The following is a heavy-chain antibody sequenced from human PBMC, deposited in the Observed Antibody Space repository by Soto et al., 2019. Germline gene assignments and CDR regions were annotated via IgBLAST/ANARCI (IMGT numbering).Heavy chain of an antibody. CDR2: ISISSSYI. CDR1: GFTFSCYS. CDR3: AIGEDIAAAGTWGVNLLAT. D-gene: IGHD6-13*01. Sequence: PGGSRRRSWAASGFTFSCYSMNWVRQAPGKGLEWVSSISISSSYIDYADSVNGRFTISRDNAKNSLYLQMNSLRAEDTAVYYCAIGEDIAAAGTWGVNLLATWGKETLV. V-gene: IGHV3-21*01. J-gene: IGHJ5*02.